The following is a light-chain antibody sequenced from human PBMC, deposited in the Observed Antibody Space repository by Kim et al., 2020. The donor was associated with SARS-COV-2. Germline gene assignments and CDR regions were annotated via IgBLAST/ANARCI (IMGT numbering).Light chain of an antibody. J-gene: IGLJ1*01. V-gene: IGLV3-21*04. CDR1: NIGSKS. Sequence: SYELTQPPSVSVAPGKTARITCGGNNIGSKSVHWYQQKPGQAPVLVIYYDSDRPSGIPERFSGSNSGNTATLTISRVEAGDEADYYCQVWDSSSDQYVFGTGTKVTRP. CDR3: QVWDSSSDQYV. CDR2: YDS.